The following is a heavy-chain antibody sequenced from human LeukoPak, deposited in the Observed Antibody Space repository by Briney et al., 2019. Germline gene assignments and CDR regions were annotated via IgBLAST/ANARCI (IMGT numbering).Heavy chain of an antibody. V-gene: IGHV3-74*01. J-gene: IGHJ4*02. CDR3: ASQGGY. D-gene: IGHD3-16*01. CDR2: ISPDGTKT. CDR1: GLSLSDFW. Sequence: GGSLRPSCAASGLSLSDFWMHWVRQVPGKGLVWVSRISPDGTKTRYADFVKGRFIISRDNAKNALYLQMNNLRVDDTAMYYCASQGGYWGQGTLVAVSS.